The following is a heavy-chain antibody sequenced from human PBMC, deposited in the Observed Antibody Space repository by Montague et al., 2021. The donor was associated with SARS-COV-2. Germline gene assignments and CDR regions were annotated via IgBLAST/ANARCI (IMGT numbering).Heavy chain of an antibody. CDR2: IYYSGST. CDR3: ARHASYSSGWYFAGYFDY. Sequence: SETLSLTCTVSGGSISSYYWSWIRQPPGRGLEWIGYIYYSGSTNYNPSLKSRVTISVDTSKNQFSLKLSSVTAADTAVYYCARHASYSSGWYFAGYFDYWGQGTLVTVSS. J-gene: IGHJ4*02. CDR1: GGSISSYY. V-gene: IGHV4-59*08. D-gene: IGHD6-19*01.